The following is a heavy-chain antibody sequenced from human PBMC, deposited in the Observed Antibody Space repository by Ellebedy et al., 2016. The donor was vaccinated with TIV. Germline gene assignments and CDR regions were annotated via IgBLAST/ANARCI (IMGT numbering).Heavy chain of an antibody. V-gene: IGHV3-23*01. CDR1: GFTFSSYA. CDR2: ISGSGDST. Sequence: GESLKISCAASGFTFSSYAISLVRQAPGKGLDWVSAISGSGDSTYYADSVKGRFTISRDNSKNTLYLQMNSLRAEDTAVYYCAKVATMIVRVTYFDYWGQGALVTVSS. CDR3: AKVATMIVRVTYFDY. J-gene: IGHJ4*02. D-gene: IGHD3-22*01.